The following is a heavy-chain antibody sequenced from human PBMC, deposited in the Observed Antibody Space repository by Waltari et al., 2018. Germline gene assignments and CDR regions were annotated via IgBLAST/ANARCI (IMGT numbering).Heavy chain of an antibody. Sequence: WWGGVRQSPGKGLEWIGQVQRSGRTNYNPSFASRITVSVDTSRNQFSLKVTSATAADTAVYFCARDRGRGIYLDSWGQGTLVTVS. D-gene: IGHD2-15*01. V-gene: IGHV4-4*01. J-gene: IGHJ4*02. CDR1: W. CDR3: ARDRGRGIYLDS. CDR2: VQRSGRT.